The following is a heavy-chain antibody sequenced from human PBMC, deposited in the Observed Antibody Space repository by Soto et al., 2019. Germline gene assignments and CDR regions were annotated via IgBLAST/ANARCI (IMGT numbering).Heavy chain of an antibody. CDR3: TRSITGTTSVDY. V-gene: IGHV3-72*01. Sequence: EVQLVESGGGLVQPGGSLRLSCAGSGFIFSDYYIDWVRQAPGKGLEWVGRSRDKGNSYSTDYAASVKGRFTVSRDASKNSLYLQMNSLKTEDTALYYCTRSITGTTSVDYWGQGTLVTVSS. D-gene: IGHD1-7*01. CDR2: SRDKGNSYST. CDR1: GFIFSDYY. J-gene: IGHJ4*02.